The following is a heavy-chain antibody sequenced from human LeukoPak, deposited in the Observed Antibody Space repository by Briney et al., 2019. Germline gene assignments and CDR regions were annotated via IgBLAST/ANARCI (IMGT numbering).Heavy chain of an antibody. Sequence: GGSLRLSCAASGFTFSSYGMHWVRQAPGKGLEWVAVISYDGSNKYYADSVKGRFTISRDNSKNTLYLQMNSLRAEDTAVYYCAKCRFGELYLDYWDQGTLVTVSS. CDR1: GFTFSSYG. CDR2: ISYDGSNK. J-gene: IGHJ4*02. D-gene: IGHD3-10*01. CDR3: AKCRFGELYLDY. V-gene: IGHV3-30*18.